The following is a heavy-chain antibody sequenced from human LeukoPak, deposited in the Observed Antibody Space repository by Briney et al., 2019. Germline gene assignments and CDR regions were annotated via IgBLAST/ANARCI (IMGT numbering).Heavy chain of an antibody. CDR3: AKVLYSGSYYSAADY. CDR2: ISYDGDNK. CDR1: GFTSSSYG. J-gene: IGHJ4*02. Sequence: GGSLRLSCAASGFTSSSYGMHWVRQAPGRGLEWVAGISYDGDNKYYADSVKGRFTISRDNSKNTLYLQMNSLRAEETAVYYCAKVLYSGSYYSAADYWGQGTLVTVSS. V-gene: IGHV3-30*18. D-gene: IGHD1-26*01.